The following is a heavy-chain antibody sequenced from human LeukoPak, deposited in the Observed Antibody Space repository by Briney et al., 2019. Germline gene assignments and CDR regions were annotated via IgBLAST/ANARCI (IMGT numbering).Heavy chain of an antibody. Sequence: GASVKVSCKASGYTFTSYYMHWVRQAPGQGLEWMGWINPNSGGTSYAQKFQGRVTMTTDTSTSTAYMELRSLRSDDTAVYYCAREEGGSYQDYWGQGTLVTVSS. CDR3: AREEGGSYQDY. CDR2: INPNSGGT. V-gene: IGHV1-2*02. J-gene: IGHJ4*02. CDR1: GYTFTSYY. D-gene: IGHD1-26*01.